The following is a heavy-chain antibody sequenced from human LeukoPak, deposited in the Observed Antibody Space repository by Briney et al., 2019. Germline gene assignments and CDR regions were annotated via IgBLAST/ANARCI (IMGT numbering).Heavy chain of an antibody. CDR1: GFTFSSYW. CDR3: ARVHRPVRGSYPYYYYYYYMDV. Sequence: GGSLRLSCAASGFTFSSYWMSWVRQAPGKGLEWVANIKQDGSEKYYVDSVKGRFTISRDNAKNSLYLQMNSLRSDDTAVYYCARVHRPVRGSYPYYYYYYYMDVWGKGTTVTVSS. CDR2: IKQDGSEK. J-gene: IGHJ6*03. D-gene: IGHD3-16*01. V-gene: IGHV3-7*03.